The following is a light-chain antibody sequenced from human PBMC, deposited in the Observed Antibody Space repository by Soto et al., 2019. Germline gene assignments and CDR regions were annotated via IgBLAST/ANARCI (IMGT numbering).Light chain of an antibody. CDR2: AAS. V-gene: IGKV1-39*01. Sequence: DIQMTQSPSSLSASVGDRVTITCRASQTITNYLNWYQQKPGKAPKLLIYAASTLLSGVPSRFTGGGSGTAFTLTIDSLRPEDFATYFCQQSYSSPWTFGQGTKVEI. CDR1: QTITNY. J-gene: IGKJ1*01. CDR3: QQSYSSPWT.